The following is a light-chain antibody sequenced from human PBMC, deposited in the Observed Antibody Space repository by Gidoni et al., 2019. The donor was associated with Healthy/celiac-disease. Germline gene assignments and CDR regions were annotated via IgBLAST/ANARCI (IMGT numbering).Light chain of an antibody. CDR3: QQYGNLYT. Sequence: DIQMTQSPSSLSASVGDRVTITCQASQDISNYLNWDQHKPGKAPKLLIYDASNLETGVPSRFSGTGSGTDFTFTISSLQPEDIATYDCQQYGNLYTFGXGTKLEIK. J-gene: IGKJ2*01. CDR1: QDISNY. V-gene: IGKV1-33*01. CDR2: DAS.